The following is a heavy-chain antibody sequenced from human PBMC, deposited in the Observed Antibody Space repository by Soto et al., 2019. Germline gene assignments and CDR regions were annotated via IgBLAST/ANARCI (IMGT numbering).Heavy chain of an antibody. CDR3: VRQGIDYLHGLVDV. CDR1: SGPSSSHN. J-gene: IGHJ6*02. Sequence: QVHAQQSGPGLVKPSETLSLSCTVSSGPSSSHNWGWIRQPPGRGLEWIGYVYYPGGTSYHPSLKSRVTVAADTSTDPVSLTLSSVTAADTAVYYCVRQGIDYLHGLVDVWGQGTTVSASS. V-gene: IGHV4-59*08. CDR2: VYYPGGT. D-gene: IGHD1-26*01.